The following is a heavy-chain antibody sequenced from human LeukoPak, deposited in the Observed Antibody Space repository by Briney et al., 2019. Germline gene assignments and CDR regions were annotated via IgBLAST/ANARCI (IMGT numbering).Heavy chain of an antibody. CDR2: INHSGST. CDR1: GGSFSGYY. CDR3: ARVLGLSGGYFDY. D-gene: IGHD3-16*01. J-gene: IGHJ4*02. Sequence: SETLSLTCAVYGGSFSGYYWSWIRQPPGKGLEWIGEINHSGSTNYNPSLKSRVTISVDTSKNQFSLKLSSVTAADTAVYYCARVLGLSGGYFDYWGQGTLVTASS. V-gene: IGHV4-34*01.